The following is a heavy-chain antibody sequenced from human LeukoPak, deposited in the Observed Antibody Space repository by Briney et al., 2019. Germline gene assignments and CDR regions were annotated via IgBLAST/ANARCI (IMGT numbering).Heavy chain of an antibody. CDR2: ISSHGGNT. Sequence: PGGSLRLSCAASGFTVRSYGMHWVRQAPGKGLEYVSAISSHGGNTYYADSVKGRFTISRDNSKNTLYLQMSSLRAEDTAVYYCVKDGYSYGTGYYFDYWGQGTLVTVSS. J-gene: IGHJ4*02. V-gene: IGHV3-64D*09. D-gene: IGHD5-18*01. CDR1: GFTVRSYG. CDR3: VKDGYSYGTGYYFDY.